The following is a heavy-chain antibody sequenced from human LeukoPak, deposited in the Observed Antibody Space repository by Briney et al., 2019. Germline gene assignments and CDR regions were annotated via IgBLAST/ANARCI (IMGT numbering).Heavy chain of an antibody. V-gene: IGHV3-21*01. CDR3: ASAWEFAYP. J-gene: IGHJ5*02. CDR2: ISSSSSYI. D-gene: IGHD3-10*01. CDR1: GFRISSYA. Sequence: PGGSLRLSCAASGFRISSYAMSWVRQAPGKGLEWVSSISSSSSYIYYADSVRGRFTISRDNAKNSLYLQMSSLRAEDTAVYYCASAWEFAYPWGQGTLVTVSS.